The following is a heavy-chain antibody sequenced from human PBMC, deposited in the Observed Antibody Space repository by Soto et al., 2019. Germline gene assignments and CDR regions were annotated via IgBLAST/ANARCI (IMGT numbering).Heavy chain of an antibody. CDR2: INHSGST. Sequence: PSETLSLTCAVYGGSVSGYYWSWIRQPPGKGLEWIGEINHSGSTNYNPSLKSRVTISVDTSKNQFSLKLSSVTAADTAVYFCARTVVSGPFDYWGQGTLVTVSS. CDR1: GGSVSGYY. CDR3: ARTVVSGPFDY. V-gene: IGHV4-34*01. J-gene: IGHJ4*02.